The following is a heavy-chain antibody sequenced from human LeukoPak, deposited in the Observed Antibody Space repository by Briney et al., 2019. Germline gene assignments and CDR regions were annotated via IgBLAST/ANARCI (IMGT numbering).Heavy chain of an antibody. CDR2: ITWNSGTI. V-gene: IGHV3-9*03. D-gene: IGHD2-2*01. CDR3: AKARCSSTSCYFPTD. CDR1: RFTFDDYA. Sequence: GGSLRLSCAASRFTFDDYAMHWLRQAPGKGLEWVSGITWNSGTIGYADSVKGRFTISRDNAKNSLYLQMNSLRTEDMAFYYCAKARCSSTSCYFPTDWGQGTLVTVSP. J-gene: IGHJ4*02.